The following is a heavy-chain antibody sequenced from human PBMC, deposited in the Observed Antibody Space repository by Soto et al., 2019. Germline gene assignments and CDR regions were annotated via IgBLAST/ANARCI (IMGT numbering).Heavy chain of an antibody. CDR3: ARGITMVRGVIMPPDY. CDR2: IYYSGST. J-gene: IGHJ4*02. Sequence: SETLSLTCTVSGGSISSYYWSWIRQPPGKGLEWIGYIYYSGSTNYNPSLKSRVTISVDTSKSQFSLKLSSVTAADTAVYYCARGITMVRGVIMPPDYWGQGTLVTVSS. CDR1: GGSISSYY. D-gene: IGHD3-10*01. V-gene: IGHV4-59*01.